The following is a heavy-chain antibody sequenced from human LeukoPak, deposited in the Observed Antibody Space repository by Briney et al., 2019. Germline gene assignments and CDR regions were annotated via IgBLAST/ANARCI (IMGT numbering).Heavy chain of an antibody. CDR3: ARVRYSGCYPGVFDY. V-gene: IGHV3-30-3*01. J-gene: IGHJ4*02. CDR2: ISNDGSKI. Sequence: PGGSLRLSCAASGFTFSTYTMHWVRQAPGKGLDWVAFISNDGSKIYYADSVRGRFTISRDNSKNTLDLQMNSLRVEDTAVFYCARVRYSGCYPGVFDYWGQGTLVTVSS. D-gene: IGHD1-26*01. CDR1: GFTFSTYT.